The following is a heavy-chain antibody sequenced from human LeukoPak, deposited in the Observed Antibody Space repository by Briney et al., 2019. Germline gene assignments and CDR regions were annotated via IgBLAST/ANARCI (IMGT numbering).Heavy chain of an antibody. CDR2: ISSLGTTI. Sequence: GGSLRLSCAASGFTFSSHEMNWLRHAPGKGLEWVSYISSLGTTIYYADSVKGRFTISRDNAKDSLYLQLNSLRVGDTAVYYCARDRDTAFLRADYWGQGTLVTVSS. CDR3: ARDRDTAFLRADY. J-gene: IGHJ4*02. D-gene: IGHD5-18*01. V-gene: IGHV3-48*03. CDR1: GFTFSSHE.